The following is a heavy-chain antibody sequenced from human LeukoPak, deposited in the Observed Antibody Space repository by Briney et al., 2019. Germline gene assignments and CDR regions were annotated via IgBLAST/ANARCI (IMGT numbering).Heavy chain of an antibody. CDR3: ARDTGVEWIQLRFDY. J-gene: IGHJ4*02. CDR2: INPNSGGT. V-gene: IGHV1-2*02. D-gene: IGHD5-18*01. Sequence: ASVTVSYKATGYTFTGYYIHWVRQAPGQGGEWMGWINPNSGGTNYPQKFQGRVTITRDTSISTAYMELSRLRSDDTAVYYCARDTGVEWIQLRFDYWGQGTLVTASS. CDR1: GYTFTGYY.